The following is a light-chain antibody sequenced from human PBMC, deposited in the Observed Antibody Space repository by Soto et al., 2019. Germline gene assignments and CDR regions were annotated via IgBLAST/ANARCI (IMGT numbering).Light chain of an antibody. CDR3: AAWDDSLNGAV. CDR1: SCNIGGNT. J-gene: IGLJ7*01. CDR2: TNN. V-gene: IGLV1-44*01. Sequence: QSVLTQPPSASGAPGQRVTISCSGSSCNIGGNTVNWYQQFPGAAPKLLIYTNNQRPSGVPDRFSGSKSGTSASLAISGLQSEDEADYYCAAWDDSLNGAVFGGGTQLTVL.